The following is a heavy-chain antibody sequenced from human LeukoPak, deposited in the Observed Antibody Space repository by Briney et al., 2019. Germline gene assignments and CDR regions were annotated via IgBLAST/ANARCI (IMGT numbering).Heavy chain of an antibody. CDR3: ARSLRGGYYDFWSGYYTGLDY. CDR1: GYTFTGYY. J-gene: IGHJ4*02. Sequence: ASVKVSCKASGYTFTGYYMHWVRQAPGQGLEWMGWIDPNSGGTNYAQKFQGRVTMTRDTSISTAYMELSRLRSDDTAVYYCARSLRGGYYDFWSGYYTGLDYWGQGTLVTVSS. D-gene: IGHD3-3*01. CDR2: IDPNSGGT. V-gene: IGHV1-2*02.